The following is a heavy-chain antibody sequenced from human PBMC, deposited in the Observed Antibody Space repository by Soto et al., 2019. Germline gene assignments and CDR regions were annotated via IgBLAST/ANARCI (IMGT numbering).Heavy chain of an antibody. J-gene: IGHJ4*02. D-gene: IGHD3-3*01. CDR2: INKNGGST. CDR1: GFTFSTYA. Sequence: EVQLLESGGGLVQPGGSLRLSCAASGFTFSTYAMSWVRQAPGKGLEWVSSINKNGGSTFYADSVKGRFTISRDNSKDTLFLQMNSLRAEDTALYYCAKRPSYDVVNWDQGTLVTVSS. CDR3: AKRPSYDVVN. V-gene: IGHV3-23*01.